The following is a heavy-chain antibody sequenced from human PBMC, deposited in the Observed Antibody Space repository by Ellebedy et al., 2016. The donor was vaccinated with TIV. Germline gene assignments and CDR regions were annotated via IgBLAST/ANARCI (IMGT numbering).Heavy chain of an antibody. CDR1: GYTFTSYE. D-gene: IGHD3-10*01. Sequence: AASVKVSCNASGYTFTSYEINWARQATGQGLEWMGWMNPYSGDTDYGQKFQGRVIMTSNTSIGTAYMELSSLRSEDTAVYYCARGGTKGEKNWFAPWGQGTLVTVSS. CDR2: MNPYSGDT. CDR3: ARGGTKGEKNWFAP. V-gene: IGHV1-8*01. J-gene: IGHJ5*02.